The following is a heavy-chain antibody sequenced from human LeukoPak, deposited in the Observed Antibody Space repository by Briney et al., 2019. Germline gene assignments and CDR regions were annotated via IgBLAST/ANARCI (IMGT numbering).Heavy chain of an antibody. J-gene: IGHJ4*02. Sequence: GGSWDPSGEAPEFTFGSKAMSGFPQPQGKGREWVSGISGTDGSRSYADSVKGRFTISRDNSKNTLFLQMSSLRAEDTAVYYCAKKYSNSWPAFDYWGQGTLVTVSS. CDR1: EFTFGSKA. V-gene: IGHV3-23*01. CDR3: AKKYSNSWPAFDY. CDR2: ISGTDGSR. D-gene: IGHD4-11*01.